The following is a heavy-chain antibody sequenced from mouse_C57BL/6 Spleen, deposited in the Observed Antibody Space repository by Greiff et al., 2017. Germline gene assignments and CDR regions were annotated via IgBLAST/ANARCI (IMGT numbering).Heavy chain of an antibody. V-gene: IGHV5-6*01. D-gene: IGHD1-1*01. CDR2: ISSGGSYT. CDR1: GFTFSSYG. Sequence: DVQLVESGGDLVKPGGSLKLSCAASGFTFSSYGMSWVRQTPDKRLEWVATISSGGSYTYSPASVKGRFTISRDNAKNTLYLQMSSLKSEDTAMYYCARRGSTTVVARYYYAMDYWGQGTSVTVSS. J-gene: IGHJ4*01. CDR3: ARRGSTTVVARYYYAMDY.